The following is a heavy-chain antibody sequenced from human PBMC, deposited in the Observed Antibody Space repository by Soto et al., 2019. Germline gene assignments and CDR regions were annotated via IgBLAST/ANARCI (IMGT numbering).Heavy chain of an antibody. D-gene: IGHD6-13*01. Sequence: PGGSLRLSCAASGCTFDDYAMHWVRQTTGKGLEWVSGISWNSGSIGYADSVKGRFTISRDNAKSSLYLQMNSLRDEDTAMYYCARDLNPQISATGDYWGQGTLVTVSS. CDR1: GCTFDDYA. J-gene: IGHJ4*02. CDR3: ARDLNPQISATGDY. CDR2: ISWNSGSI. V-gene: IGHV3-9*01.